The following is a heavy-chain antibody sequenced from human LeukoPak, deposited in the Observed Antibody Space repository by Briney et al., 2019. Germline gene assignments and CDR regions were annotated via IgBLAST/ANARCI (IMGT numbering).Heavy chain of an antibody. J-gene: IGHJ4*02. CDR2: VSGDTIYT. V-gene: IGHV3-23*01. D-gene: IGHD3-22*01. Sequence: GGPLSLFCAASGFSFRTCGLAGVGQAAGGEREGVSIVSGDTIYTYYAASVKGAFTNFRNNSRNTIYLQMNSLRAEDTAVYYCAKARGYSGSSGYLTFDYWGQGALVTVSS. CDR1: GFSFRTCG. CDR3: AKARGYSGSSGYLTFDY.